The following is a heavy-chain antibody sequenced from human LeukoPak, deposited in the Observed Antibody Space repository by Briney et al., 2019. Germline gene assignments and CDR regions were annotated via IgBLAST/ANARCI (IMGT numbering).Heavy chain of an antibody. Sequence: GGSLRLSCAASGFTFSSYGMHWVRQAPGKGLEWVAVIWYDGSNKYYADSVKGRFTISRDNSKNTLYLQMNSLRAEDTAVYYCARDLDYYDSSGGTNYFDYWGQGTLVTVSS. CDR2: IWYDGSNK. D-gene: IGHD3-22*01. CDR1: GFTFSSYG. CDR3: ARDLDYYDSSGGTNYFDY. J-gene: IGHJ4*02. V-gene: IGHV3-33*01.